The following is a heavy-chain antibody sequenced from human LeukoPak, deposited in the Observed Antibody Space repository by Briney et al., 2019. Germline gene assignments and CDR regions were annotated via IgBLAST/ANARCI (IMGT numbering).Heavy chain of an antibody. CDR1: GGSISSYY. D-gene: IGHD3-10*01. V-gene: IGHV4-59*01. CDR3: ARHLPFYYGSGSFYDGFDS. Sequence: SETLSHTCTVSGGSISSYYWSWIRQPPVKGLEWIGYIYHSGSTNYNPSLKSRVTISLDTSKNQFYLKLSSVTAADTAVYYCARHLPFYYGSGSFYDGFDSWGQGTLVTVSS. J-gene: IGHJ4*02. CDR2: IYHSGST.